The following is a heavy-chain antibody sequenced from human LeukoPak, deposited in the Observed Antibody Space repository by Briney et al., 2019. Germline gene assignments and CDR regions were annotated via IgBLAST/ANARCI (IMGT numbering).Heavy chain of an antibody. CDR3: ARLPQAYYYGSGSSINPDY. CDR2: IDPSDSYT. CDR1: GYSFTSYW. V-gene: IGHV5-10-1*01. J-gene: IGHJ4*02. Sequence: GESLRISCKGSGYSFTSYWISWVRQMPGKGLEWMRRIDPSDSYTNYSPSFQGHVTISADKSISTAYLQWSSLKASDTAMYYCARLPQAYYYGSGSSINPDYWGQGTLVTVSS. D-gene: IGHD3-10*01.